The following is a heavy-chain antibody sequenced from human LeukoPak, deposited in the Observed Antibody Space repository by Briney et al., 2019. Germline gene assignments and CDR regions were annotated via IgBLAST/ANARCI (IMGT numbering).Heavy chain of an antibody. D-gene: IGHD3-22*01. CDR3: ARDVRIVYYDRSPDY. CDR1: GFTFNRYG. J-gene: IGHJ4*02. Sequence: GGSLRLSCAASGFTFNRYGMHWVRQAPGKGLEWVAYIGHDGNNKYYADSVKGRFTLSRDSSKNTLYLQMNSLRAEDTAVYYCARDVRIVYYDRSPDYWGQGTLVTVSS. CDR2: IGHDGNNK. V-gene: IGHV3-30*02.